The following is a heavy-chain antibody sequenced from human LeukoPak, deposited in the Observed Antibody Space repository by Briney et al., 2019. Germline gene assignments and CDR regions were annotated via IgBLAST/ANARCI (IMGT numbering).Heavy chain of an antibody. CDR2: ISSNGGST. CDR1: GFTFSSYA. D-gene: IGHD4-17*01. Sequence: GGSLRPSCAASGFTFSSYAMHWVRQAPGKGLEYVSAISSNGGSTYYANSVKGRFTISRDNAKNSLYLQMNSLRAEDTAVYYCARVNYGDYLPSFDYWGQGTLVTVSS. J-gene: IGHJ4*02. CDR3: ARVNYGDYLPSFDY. V-gene: IGHV3-64*01.